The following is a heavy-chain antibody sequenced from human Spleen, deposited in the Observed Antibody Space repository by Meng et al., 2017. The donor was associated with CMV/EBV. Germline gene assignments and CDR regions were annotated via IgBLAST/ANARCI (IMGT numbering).Heavy chain of an antibody. CDR1: GFTFSNYA. D-gene: IGHD6-19*01. CDR3: AKASGYNSGWHDY. Sequence: GESLKISCEASGFTFSNYAMSWVRQAPGKGLEWVSAISGSGDSTNYADSVKGRFTISRDNSNNTPYVQMNSLCAEDTALYYCAKASGYNSGWHDYWGQGTLVTVSS. J-gene: IGHJ4*02. CDR2: ISGSGDST. V-gene: IGHV3-23*01.